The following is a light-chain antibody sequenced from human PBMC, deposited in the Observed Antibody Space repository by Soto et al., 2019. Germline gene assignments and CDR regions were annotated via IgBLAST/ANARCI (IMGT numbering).Light chain of an antibody. Sequence: QSVLTQPPSVSGAPGQRVTISCTGSSSSIGAGFDVHWYQQLPGTAPKHLISGDSNRPSGVPDRFSGSKSGTSASLAITGLQAEDEADYYCQSYDSSLSGWVFGGGTKLTVL. CDR1: SSSIGAGFD. V-gene: IGLV1-40*01. CDR3: QSYDSSLSGWV. J-gene: IGLJ3*02. CDR2: GDS.